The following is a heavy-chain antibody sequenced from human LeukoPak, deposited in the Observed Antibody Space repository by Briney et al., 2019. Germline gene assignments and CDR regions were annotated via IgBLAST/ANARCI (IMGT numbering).Heavy chain of an antibody. CDR1: GFTFSDYA. J-gene: IGHJ3*02. V-gene: IGHV3-21*01. CDR3: ARKSLVVGTNAFDI. D-gene: IGHD2-15*01. Sequence: GGSLRLSCRGSGFTFSDYAMAWVRQAPGKGLEWVSSIASNNDYRCSADSLRGRFTISRDNAKNSLFLQMNSLRPDDTAVYYCARKSLVVGTNAFDIWGQGTMVTVSS. CDR2: IASNNDYR.